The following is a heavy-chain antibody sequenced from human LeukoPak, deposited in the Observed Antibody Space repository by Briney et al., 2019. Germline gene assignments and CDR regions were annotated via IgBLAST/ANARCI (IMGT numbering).Heavy chain of an antibody. Sequence: GASVKVSCKASGYTFTAYYIHWVRQAPGQVLEWMGWISPNSGGTDYAQKFQGRVTMTRDTSISTAYVELSSLTSDDTAVYYCAIQPWGSGNNWYFDLWGRGTLVTVSS. CDR2: ISPNSGGT. CDR3: AIQPWGSGNNWYFDL. J-gene: IGHJ2*01. V-gene: IGHV1-2*02. CDR1: GYTFTAYY. D-gene: IGHD7-27*01.